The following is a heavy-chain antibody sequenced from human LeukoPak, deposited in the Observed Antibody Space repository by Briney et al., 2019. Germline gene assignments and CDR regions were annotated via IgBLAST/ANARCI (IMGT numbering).Heavy chain of an antibody. V-gene: IGHV3-9*01. D-gene: IGHD1-14*01. Sequence: GGSLRLSCVAPGFNFSDYAMHWVRQVPGTGLEWVPGISWNGGSIAYADSVKGRFTISRDNAKHSLHLEMSSLRAEDTALYYCAKDLGYRKYYFYYGMDVWGQGATVTVSS. CDR1: GFNFSDYA. CDR2: ISWNGGSI. J-gene: IGHJ6*02. CDR3: AKDLGYRKYYFYYGMDV.